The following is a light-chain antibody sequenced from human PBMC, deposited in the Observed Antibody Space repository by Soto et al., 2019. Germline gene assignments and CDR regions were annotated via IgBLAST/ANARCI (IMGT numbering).Light chain of an antibody. CDR1: QSVSSY. V-gene: IGKV3-11*01. CDR3: QQRRDWRAT. CDR2: DAS. J-gene: IGKJ2*01. Sequence: EIVLTQSPATLSLSPGERATLSCRASQSVSSYLAWYQQKPGQAPRLLIYDASTRATGIPARFSGSGSETDFTLTISSLEPEDFAVYYCQQRRDWRATFGKGTQLEIK.